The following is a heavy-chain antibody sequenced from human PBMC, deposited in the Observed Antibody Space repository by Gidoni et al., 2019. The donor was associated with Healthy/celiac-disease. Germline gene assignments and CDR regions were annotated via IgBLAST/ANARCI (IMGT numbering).Heavy chain of an antibody. V-gene: IGHV1-8*01. CDR1: GYTFTSYD. CDR2: MNPNSGNT. Sequence: QVQLVQSGAEVKKPGASVKVSCKASGYTFTSYDINWVRQATGQGLEWMGWMNPNSGNTGYAQKFQGRVTMTRNTSISTAYMELSSLRSEDTAVYYCARGPYSGYDYSVYYFDYWGQGTLVTVSS. CDR3: ARGPYSGYDYSVYYFDY. J-gene: IGHJ4*02. D-gene: IGHD5-12*01.